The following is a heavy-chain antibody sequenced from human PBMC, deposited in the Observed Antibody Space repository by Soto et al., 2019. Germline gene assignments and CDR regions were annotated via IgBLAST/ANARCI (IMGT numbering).Heavy chain of an antibody. Sequence: ASVKVSCKASGYTFTSYYMHWVRQAPGQGLEWMGIINPSGGSTSYAQKFQGRVTMTRDTSTSTVYMELSSLRSEVTAVYYCARGSPHRFLEGNWFGPWGQGTLVTVSS. V-gene: IGHV1-46*01. CDR3: ARGSPHRFLEGNWFGP. CDR1: GYTFTSYY. CDR2: INPSGGST. D-gene: IGHD3-3*01. J-gene: IGHJ5*02.